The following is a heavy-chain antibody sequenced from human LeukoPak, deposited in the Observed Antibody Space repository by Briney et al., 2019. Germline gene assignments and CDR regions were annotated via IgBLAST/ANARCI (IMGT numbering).Heavy chain of an antibody. CDR2: IYYSGST. CDR3: ARVSGPGAYFDWWSNNWFDP. CDR1: GGSISSHY. D-gene: IGHD3-9*01. V-gene: IGHV4-59*11. J-gene: IGHJ5*02. Sequence: PSETLSLTCTVSGGSISSHYWSWIRQPPGKGLEWIGYIYYSGSTNYNPSLKSRVTISVDTSKNQFSLKLSSVTAADTAVYYCARVSGPGAYFDWWSNNWFDPWGQGTLVTVSS.